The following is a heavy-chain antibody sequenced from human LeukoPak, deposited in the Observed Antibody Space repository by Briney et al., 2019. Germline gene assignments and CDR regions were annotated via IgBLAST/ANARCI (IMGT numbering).Heavy chain of an antibody. J-gene: IGHJ4*02. V-gene: IGHV1-18*01. CDR3: ARSVAGTSYFDY. CDR1: GYTFTSYQ. Sequence: ASVTVSCKASGYTFTSYQLNWVRQATGQGLEWMGWISAYNGNTNYAQKLQGRVTMTTDTSTSTAYMELRSLRSDDTAVYYCARSVAGTSYFDYWGQGTLVTVSS. CDR2: ISAYNGNT. D-gene: IGHD6-19*01.